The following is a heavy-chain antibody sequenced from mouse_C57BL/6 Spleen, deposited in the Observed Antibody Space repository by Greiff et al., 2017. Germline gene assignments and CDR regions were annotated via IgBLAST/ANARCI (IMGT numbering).Heavy chain of an antibody. V-gene: IGHV1-50*01. CDR1: GYTFPSYW. Sequence: QVQLQQPGAELVKPGASVKLSCKASGYTFPSYWMQWVKQRPGQGLEWIGEIDPSDSYTNYHQKVKGKATLTVDTASSTAYMQLSSLTSEDSAVYYGTAQATDDWGQGTTLTVSS. CDR3: TAQATDD. D-gene: IGHD3-2*02. J-gene: IGHJ2*01. CDR2: IDPSDSYT.